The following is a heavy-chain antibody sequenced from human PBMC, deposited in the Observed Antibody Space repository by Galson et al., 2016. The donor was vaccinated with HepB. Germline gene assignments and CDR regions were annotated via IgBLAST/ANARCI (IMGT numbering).Heavy chain of an antibody. D-gene: IGHD3-22*01. V-gene: IGHV1-18*01. CDR1: GYTFTSFT. J-gene: IGHJ4*02. CDR2: ITDYNGNT. Sequence: SVKVSCKASGYTFTSFTIGWVRQAPGQGLEWMGWITDYNGNTNYAQKLQGRVTMTTDTSTSTAYMQLRSLKSDDTAVYYCARIGYDNSGYFPDFWGQGTLVIVSS. CDR3: ARIGYDNSGYFPDF.